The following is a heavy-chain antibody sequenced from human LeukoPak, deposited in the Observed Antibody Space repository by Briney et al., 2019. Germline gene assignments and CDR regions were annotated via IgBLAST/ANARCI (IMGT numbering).Heavy chain of an antibody. CDR1: GFTFISYA. CDR3: SREGGRDNWYFDL. V-gene: IGHV3-23*01. J-gene: IGHJ2*01. CDR2: ISGSGGST. D-gene: IGHD2-15*01. Sequence: PGGSLRLSCAASGFTFISYAMSWVRQAPGKGLEWVSAISGSGGSTYYADSVKGRFTISRDNSKNTLYLQMNSLRAEDTAVYYCSREGGRDNWYFDLWGRGILVTVSS.